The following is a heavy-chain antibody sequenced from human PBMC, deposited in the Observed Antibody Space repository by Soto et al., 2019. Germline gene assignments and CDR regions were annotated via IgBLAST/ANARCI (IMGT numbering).Heavy chain of an antibody. CDR2: IYESGRT. CDR3: ARGDRYSGSFSDYFDP. J-gene: IGHJ5*02. CDR1: GASISTGGYS. Sequence: PSEILSLTCIVSGASISTGGYSWSWIRQPPGKGPEWIGYIYESGRTYYKPSLKSRASISMDKSRNQFSVRLTSVTAADTAVYFCARGDRYSGSFSDYFDPWGQGTLVTVSS. V-gene: IGHV4-30-2*01. D-gene: IGHD1-26*01.